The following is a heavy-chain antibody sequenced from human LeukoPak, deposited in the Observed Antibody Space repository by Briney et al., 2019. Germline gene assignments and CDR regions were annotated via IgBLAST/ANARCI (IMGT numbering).Heavy chain of an antibody. J-gene: IGHJ4*02. CDR2: IYYSGST. Sequence: SETLSLTCTVSGGSISSSSYYWGWIRQPPGKGLEWIGSIYYSGSTYYNPSLKSRVTMSVDTSKNQFSLKMSSVTAADTAVYYCARGQSSSSSNFDYWGQGTLVTVSS. D-gene: IGHD6-6*01. V-gene: IGHV4-39*07. CDR3: ARGQSSSSSNFDY. CDR1: GGSISSSSYY.